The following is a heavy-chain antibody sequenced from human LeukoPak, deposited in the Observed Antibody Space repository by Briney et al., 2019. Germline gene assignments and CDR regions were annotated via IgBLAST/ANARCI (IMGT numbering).Heavy chain of an antibody. D-gene: IGHD3-22*01. J-gene: IGHJ3*02. V-gene: IGHV1-46*01. CDR1: GYTFTSYY. CDR3: ARVSNYYDSSGYFPDAFDI. CDR2: INPSGGST. Sequence: GASVKVSCKASGYTFTSYYMHWVRQAPGQGLEWMGIINPSGGSTSYAQKFQGRVTMTRDTSTSTVYMELSSLRSEDTAVYYCARVSNYYDSSGYFPDAFDIWGQGTMVTASS.